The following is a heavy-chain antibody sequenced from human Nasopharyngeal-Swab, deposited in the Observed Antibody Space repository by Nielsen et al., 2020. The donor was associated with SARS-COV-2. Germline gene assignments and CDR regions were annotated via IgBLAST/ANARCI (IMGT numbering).Heavy chain of an antibody. CDR2: ISSSSGSI. D-gene: IGHD4-17*01. V-gene: IGHV3-21*01. CDR3: ARVNSYGDYGGGDY. J-gene: IGHJ4*02. CDR1: GFTFSSYS. Sequence: GESLKISCAASGFTFSSYSMNWVRQAPGKGLEWVSSISSSSGSIYYADPVKGRFTVSRDNAKNSLYLQMNGLRAEDTGVYYCARVNSYGDYGGGDYWGQGTLVTVSS.